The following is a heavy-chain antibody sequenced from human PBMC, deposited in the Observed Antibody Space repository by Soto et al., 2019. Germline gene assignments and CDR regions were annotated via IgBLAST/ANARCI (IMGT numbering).Heavy chain of an antibody. Sequence: LSLTCAVYGGSFSGYYWSWIRQSPGKGLEWIGEINHSGSTNYIPSLKSRVTISVDTSKNQVSLKLSSVTAADTAVYYCARTTAFVSGTYPPAHFDYWGQGTRVTVSS. CDR2: INHSGST. CDR3: ARTTAFVSGTYPPAHFDY. J-gene: IGHJ4*02. D-gene: IGHD3-16*01. V-gene: IGHV4-34*01. CDR1: GGSFSGYY.